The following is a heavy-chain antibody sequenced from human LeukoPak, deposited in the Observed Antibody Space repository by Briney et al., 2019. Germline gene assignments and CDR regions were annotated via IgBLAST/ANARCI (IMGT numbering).Heavy chain of an antibody. J-gene: IGHJ6*04. CDR3: AKNIAVAGTNYYYGMDV. CDR1: GFTFSSYA. D-gene: IGHD6-19*01. Sequence: GGSLRLSCAASGFTFSSYAMSWARQAPGKGLEWVSAISGSGGSTYYADSVKGRFTISRDNSKNTLYLQMNSLRAEDTAVYYCAKNIAVAGTNYYYGMDVWGKGTTVTVSS. V-gene: IGHV3-23*01. CDR2: ISGSGGST.